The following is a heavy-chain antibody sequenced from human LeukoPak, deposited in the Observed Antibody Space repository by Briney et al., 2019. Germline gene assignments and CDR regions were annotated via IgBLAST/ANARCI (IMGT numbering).Heavy chain of an antibody. CDR1: GGSISSYY. CDR2: IYYSGST. J-gene: IGHJ4*02. Sequence: SETLSLTCTVSGGSISSYYWSWIRQPPGKGLEWIGYIYYSGSTNYNPSLKSRVTISVDTSKNQFSLKLSSVTAADTAVYYCARARDYGDSPFDYWGQGTLVTVSS. V-gene: IGHV4-59*01. CDR3: ARARDYGDSPFDY. D-gene: IGHD4-17*01.